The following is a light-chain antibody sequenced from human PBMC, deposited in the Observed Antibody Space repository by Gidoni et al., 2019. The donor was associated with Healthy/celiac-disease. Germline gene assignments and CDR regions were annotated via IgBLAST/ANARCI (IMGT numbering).Light chain of an antibody. CDR2: GNS. CDR3: QSYDSSLSGSV. Sequence: QSVLPQSPSASGAPGQRVTISCTGSSSNIGAGYDVHWYQQLPGPAPKLLIYGNSNRPSGVPDRFSGSKSGTSASLAITGLQAEDEADYYCQSYDSSLSGSVFGGGTKLTVL. J-gene: IGLJ3*02. V-gene: IGLV1-40*01. CDR1: SSNIGAGYD.